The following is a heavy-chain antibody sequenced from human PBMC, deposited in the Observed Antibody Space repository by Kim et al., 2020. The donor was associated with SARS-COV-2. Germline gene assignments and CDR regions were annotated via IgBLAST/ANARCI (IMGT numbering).Heavy chain of an antibody. Sequence: GGSPRLSCAASGFTFSNHAMHWVRQAPGKGLEWVGVISYDGINKYYADSVKGRFTISRDNSKNTLYLQMNSLRAEDTAVYYCARDDSSGYYFVALDYWGQGTLVTVSS. V-gene: IGHV3-30*04. CDR2: ISYDGINK. CDR1: GFTFSNHA. CDR3: ARDDSSGYYFVALDY. J-gene: IGHJ4*02. D-gene: IGHD3-22*01.